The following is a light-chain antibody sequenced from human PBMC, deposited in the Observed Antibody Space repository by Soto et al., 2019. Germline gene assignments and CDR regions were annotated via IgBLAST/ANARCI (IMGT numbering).Light chain of an antibody. CDR2: ANN. J-gene: IGLJ3*02. CDR3: QSYDSSLSGSWV. CDR1: SSNIGAGYD. Sequence: QPVLTQPPSVSGAPGQRVTISCTGSSSNIGAGYDVHWYQQLPGTAPKLLIYANNNRPSGVPDRFSGSKSGTSASLAITGLQAEDEADYYCQSYDSSLSGSWVFGGRTKLTVL. V-gene: IGLV1-40*01.